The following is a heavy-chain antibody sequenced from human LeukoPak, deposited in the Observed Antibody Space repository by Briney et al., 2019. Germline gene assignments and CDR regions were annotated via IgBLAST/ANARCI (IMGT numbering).Heavy chain of an antibody. CDR3: AKDSAVGAFDY. D-gene: IGHD1-26*01. V-gene: IGHV3-53*05. Sequence: GGSLRLSCAASGFTVRGNSMTWVRQAPGKGLEWVSVLHTDDSTYYADSVKGRFTISSDNSKNTLYLQMNSLRAEDTAVYYCAKDSAVGAFDYWGQGTLVTVSS. J-gene: IGHJ4*02. CDR2: LHTDDST. CDR1: GFTVRGNS.